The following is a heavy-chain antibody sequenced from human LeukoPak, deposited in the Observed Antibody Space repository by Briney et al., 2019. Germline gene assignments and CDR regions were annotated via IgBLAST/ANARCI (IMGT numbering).Heavy chain of an antibody. CDR2: ISAYNGNT. Sequence: GASVKVSCKASGYTFTSYGISWVRQAPGQGLEWMGWISAYNGNTNYAQKLQGRVTMTTDTSTSTAYMELRSLRSDDTAVYYCARRVVPAAIRFHYYYYKDVWGKGTTVTVSS. CDR3: ARRVVPAAIRFHYYYYKDV. D-gene: IGHD2-2*02. CDR1: GYTFTSYG. V-gene: IGHV1-18*01. J-gene: IGHJ6*03.